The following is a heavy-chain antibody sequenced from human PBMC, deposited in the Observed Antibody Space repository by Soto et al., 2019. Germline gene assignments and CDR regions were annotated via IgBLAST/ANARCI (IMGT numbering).Heavy chain of an antibody. J-gene: IGHJ4*02. Sequence: QVQLQESGPGLVKPSQTLSLTCSVSGGTISSGDDYWRWIRQPPGQGLEWIGYIHSSGSTFYNPSLKSRVNISMDTSKNQFSLKLSSVTAADTAVYSCARGTYFDSAWGTYRVGSSGCFDYWGQGTLVSVSS. CDR3: ARGTYFDSAWGTYRVGSSGCFDY. CDR1: GGTISSGDDY. D-gene: IGHD3-16*02. CDR2: IHSSGST. V-gene: IGHV4-30-4*01.